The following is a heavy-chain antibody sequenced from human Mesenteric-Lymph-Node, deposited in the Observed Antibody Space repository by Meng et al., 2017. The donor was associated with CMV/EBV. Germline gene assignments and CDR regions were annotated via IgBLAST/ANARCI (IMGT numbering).Heavy chain of an antibody. J-gene: IGHJ4*02. CDR3: TSSWYDPLDH. Sequence: GGSLRLSCAASGFTFSSYSMNWVRQAPGKGLEWVSSISSSSSYIYYADSVKGRFTISRDNAKNSLFLQMNSLRADDTAIYYCTSSWYDPLDHWGQGTLVTVSS. CDR2: ISSSSSYI. V-gene: IGHV3-21*01. CDR1: GFTFSSYS. D-gene: IGHD3-16*01.